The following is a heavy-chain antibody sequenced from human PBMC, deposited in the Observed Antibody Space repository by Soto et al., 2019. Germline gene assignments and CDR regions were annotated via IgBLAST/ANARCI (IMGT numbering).Heavy chain of an antibody. D-gene: IGHD3-22*01. CDR3: VRGRKWLPRAVYYTDY. CDR1: GYTFTSYD. J-gene: IGHJ4*02. Sequence: ASVTVSCKASGYTFTSYDINWVRQATGQGLEWMGWMNPNSGNTGYAQKFQGRVTMTRNTSISTAYMELSSLRSEDTAVYFCVRGRKWLPRAVYYTDYWGKGPVVTGSS. CDR2: MNPNSGNT. V-gene: IGHV1-8*01.